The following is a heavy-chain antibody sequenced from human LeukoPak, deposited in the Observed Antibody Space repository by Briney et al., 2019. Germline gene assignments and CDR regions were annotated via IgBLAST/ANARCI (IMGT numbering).Heavy chain of an antibody. J-gene: IGHJ4*02. Sequence: GGSRRLSCAASGFTFSSYEMNWVRQAPGKGLEWVSYISSSGSTIYYADSVKGRFTISRDNAKNSLYLQMNSLRAEDTAVYYCARDSPSYYDFWSGYYFDYWGQGTLVTVSS. V-gene: IGHV3-48*03. CDR1: GFTFSSYE. CDR2: ISSSGSTI. CDR3: ARDSPSYYDFWSGYYFDY. D-gene: IGHD3-3*01.